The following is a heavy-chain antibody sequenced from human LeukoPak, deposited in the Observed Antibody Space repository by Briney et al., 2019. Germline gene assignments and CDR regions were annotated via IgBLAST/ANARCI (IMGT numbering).Heavy chain of an antibody. CDR1: GFTFSSYW. CDR2: IKQDGSEK. V-gene: IGHV3-7*01. D-gene: IGHD6-13*01. CDR3: ARGVAAAGSYYFDY. J-gene: IGHJ4*02. Sequence: PGGSLRLSCAASGFTFSSYWMSWVRQAPGKGLEWVANIKQDGSEKYYVDSVKGRFTISRDNAKNSLYLQMNSLRAEDTAVYYCARGVAAAGSYYFDYWGQGTLVTVSS.